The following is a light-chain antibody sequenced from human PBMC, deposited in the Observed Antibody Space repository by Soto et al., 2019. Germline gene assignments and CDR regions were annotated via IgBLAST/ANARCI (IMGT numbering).Light chain of an antibody. J-gene: IGKJ5*01. Sequence: DIVITQSPNSLAGSLGEMSTVNCSSSQSVLYISNNKNYLAWYQQKPGQPPRLLIYWASTRESGVPDRFSGSGSGTDFTLTISSLQAEDVAVYYCQQYYSSITFGQGTRLETK. CDR1: QSVLYISNNKNY. CDR3: QQYYSSIT. V-gene: IGKV4-1*01. CDR2: WAS.